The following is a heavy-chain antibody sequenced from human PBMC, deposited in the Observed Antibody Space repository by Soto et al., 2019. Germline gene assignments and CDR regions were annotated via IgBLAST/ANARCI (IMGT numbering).Heavy chain of an antibody. V-gene: IGHV1-2*02. CDR2: INPNSGGT. Sequence: QVPLVQSGAEVKKPGASVKVSCKASGYTFTGYYMHWVRQAPGQGLEWMGWINPNSGGTNYAQKFQGRVTMTRDTSISTAYMELSRLRSDDTAVYYCARDSLDCSSTSCYTDYWGQGTLVTVSS. CDR1: GYTFTGYY. D-gene: IGHD2-2*02. J-gene: IGHJ4*02. CDR3: ARDSLDCSSTSCYTDY.